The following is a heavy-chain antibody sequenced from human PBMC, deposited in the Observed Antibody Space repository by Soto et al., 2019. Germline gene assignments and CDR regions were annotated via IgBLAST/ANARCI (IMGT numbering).Heavy chain of an antibody. CDR3: ARDRVPGIAVAGNYYYYGMDV. CDR1: GFTFSSYS. V-gene: IGHV3-48*02. D-gene: IGHD6-19*01. Sequence: GGSLRLSCAASGFTFSSYSMNWVRQAPGKGLEWVSYISSSSSTIYYADSVKGRFTISRDNAKNSLYLQMNSLRDEDTAVYYCARDRVPGIAVAGNYYYYGMDVCGQGTTVTVSS. CDR2: ISSSSSTI. J-gene: IGHJ6*02.